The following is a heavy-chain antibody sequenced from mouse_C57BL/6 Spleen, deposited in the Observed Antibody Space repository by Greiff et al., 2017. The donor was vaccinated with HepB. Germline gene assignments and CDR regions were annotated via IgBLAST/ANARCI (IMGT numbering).Heavy chain of an antibody. CDR2: IYPGDGDT. CDR1: GYAFSSYW. J-gene: IGHJ2*01. CDR3: ARRAYGSGYFDY. V-gene: IGHV1-80*01. D-gene: IGHD1-1*01. Sequence: LQESGAELVKPGASVKISCKASGYAFSSYWMNWVKQRPGKGLEWIGQIYPGDGDTNYNGKFKGKATLTADKSSSTAYMQLSSLTSEDSAVYFCARRAYGSGYFDYWGQGTTLTVSS.